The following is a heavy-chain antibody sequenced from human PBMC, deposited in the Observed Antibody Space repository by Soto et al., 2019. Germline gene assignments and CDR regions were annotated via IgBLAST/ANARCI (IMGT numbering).Heavy chain of an antibody. CDR2: IYYSGST. CDR3: ARLPEDTAMGWFDP. D-gene: IGHD5-18*01. V-gene: IGHV4-59*01. Sequence: SSETLSLTCTVSGGSISSYYWSWIRQPPGKGLEWIGYIYYSGSTNYNPSLKSRVTISVDTSKNQFSLKLSSVTAADTAVYYCARLPEDTAMGWFDPWGQGTLVTVSS. J-gene: IGHJ5*02. CDR1: GGSISSYY.